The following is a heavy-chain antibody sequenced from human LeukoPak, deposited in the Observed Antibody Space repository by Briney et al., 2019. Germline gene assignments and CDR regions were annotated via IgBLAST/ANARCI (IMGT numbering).Heavy chain of an antibody. CDR1: GYSFTSYW. Sequence: GESLKISCKGSGYSFTSYWIGWVRQMPGKGLEWMGIIYPGDSDTRYSPSFQGQVTISADKSISAAYLQWSSLKASDTAMYYCARHAPAYYYDSSGPDHWGQGTLVTVSS. J-gene: IGHJ4*02. CDR2: IYPGDSDT. CDR3: ARHAPAYYYDSSGPDH. V-gene: IGHV5-51*01. D-gene: IGHD3-22*01.